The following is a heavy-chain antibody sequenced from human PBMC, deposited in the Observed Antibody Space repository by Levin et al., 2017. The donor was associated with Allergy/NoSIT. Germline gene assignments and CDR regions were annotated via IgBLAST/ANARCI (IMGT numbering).Heavy chain of an antibody. CDR1: GYTFTGYY. CDR2: INPNSGGT. CDR3: TVLWFGELGEDFDY. V-gene: IGHV1-2*02. J-gene: IGHJ4*02. D-gene: IGHD3-10*01. Sequence: ASVKVSCKASGYTFTGYYMHWVRQAPGQGLEWMGWINPNSGGTNYAQKFQGRVTMTRDTSISTAYMELSRLRSDDTAVYYCTVLWFGELGEDFDYWGQGTLVTVSS.